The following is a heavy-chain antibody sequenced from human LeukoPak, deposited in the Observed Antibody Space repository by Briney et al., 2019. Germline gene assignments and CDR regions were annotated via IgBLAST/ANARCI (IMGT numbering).Heavy chain of an antibody. CDR2: MNPNSGNT. J-gene: IGHJ6*03. D-gene: IGHD5-18*01. CDR3: ARRTYGYYYYYYYMDV. CDR1: GYTSTTYG. Sequence: GASVKVSCKASGYTSTTYGISWVRQATGQGLEWMGWMNPNSGNTGYAQKFQGRVTITRNTSISTAYMELSSLRSEDTAVYYCARRTYGYYYYYYYMDVWGKGTTVTISS. V-gene: IGHV1-8*01.